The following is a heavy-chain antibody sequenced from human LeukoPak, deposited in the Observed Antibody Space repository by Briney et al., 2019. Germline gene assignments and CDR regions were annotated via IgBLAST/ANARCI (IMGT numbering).Heavy chain of an antibody. J-gene: IGHJ4*02. V-gene: IGHV3-30-3*02. Sequence: GGSLRLSCAASGFTLSTYAMHWVRQAPGKGLEWVAVISYDGSNKYYADSVKGRFTISRDNSKNTLYLQMNSLRAEDTAVYYCAKTDYDFWSGSQPALGLFDYWGQGTLVTVSS. D-gene: IGHD3-3*01. CDR2: ISYDGSNK. CDR3: AKTDYDFWSGSQPALGLFDY. CDR1: GFTLSTYA.